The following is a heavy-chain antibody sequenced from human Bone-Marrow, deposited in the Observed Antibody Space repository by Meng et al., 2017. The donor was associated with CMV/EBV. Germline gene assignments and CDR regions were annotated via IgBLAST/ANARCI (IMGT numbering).Heavy chain of an antibody. V-gene: IGHV1-8*03. CDR1: GYTFTSYD. Sequence: KASGYTFTSYDINWMRQATGQGLEWMGWMNPNSGNTGYAQKFQGRVTITRNTSISTAYMELSSLRSEDTAVYYCASSGGGQQLVYNYWGQGTLVTVSS. CDR3: ASSGGGQQLVYNY. CDR2: MNPNSGNT. D-gene: IGHD6-13*01. J-gene: IGHJ4*02.